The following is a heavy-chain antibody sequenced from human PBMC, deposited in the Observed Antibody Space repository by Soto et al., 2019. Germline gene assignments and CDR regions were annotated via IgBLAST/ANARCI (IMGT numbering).Heavy chain of an antibody. CDR1: GGSFSGYY. V-gene: IGHV4-34*01. Sequence: SETLSLTCAVYGGSFSGYYWSWIRQPPGKGLEWIGEINHSGGTNYNPSLKSRVTISVDTSKNQFSLKLSSVTAADTAVYYCAGWRGKLVWYWGQGTLVTVSS. CDR3: AGWRGKLVWY. D-gene: IGHD3-16*01. J-gene: IGHJ4*02. CDR2: INHSGGT.